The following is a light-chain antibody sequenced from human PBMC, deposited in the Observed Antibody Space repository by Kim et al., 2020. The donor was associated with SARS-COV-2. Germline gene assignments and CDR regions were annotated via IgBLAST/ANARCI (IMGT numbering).Light chain of an antibody. CDR1: QSVTTN. Sequence: EIVMTQSPATLSVSPGERATLSCRASQSVTTNLAWYQQKPGQAPNLLIYGASTRATGIPARFSGSGSGTEFTLTISSLESEDFAVYYCQQHNDWPFAFGGGTRLEIK. CDR3: QQHNDWPFA. V-gene: IGKV3-15*01. J-gene: IGKJ4*01. CDR2: GAS.